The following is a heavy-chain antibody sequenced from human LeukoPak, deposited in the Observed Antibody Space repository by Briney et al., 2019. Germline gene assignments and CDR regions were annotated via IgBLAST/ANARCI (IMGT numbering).Heavy chain of an antibody. CDR3: AREANTAFDY. V-gene: IGHV3-74*01. D-gene: IGHD2/OR15-2a*01. Sequence: PGGSLRLSCVATGFTFVSYWMHWVRQAPGKGPVWVSRINYDGTSTTYADSVKGRFTVSRDNGKKTVSLQINSLRPDDTAVYYCAREANTAFDYWGQGTLVTVSS. CDR2: INYDGTST. J-gene: IGHJ4*02. CDR1: GFTFVSYW.